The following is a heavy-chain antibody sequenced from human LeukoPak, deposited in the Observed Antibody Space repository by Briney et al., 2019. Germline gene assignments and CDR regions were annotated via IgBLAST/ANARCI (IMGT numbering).Heavy chain of an antibody. CDR3: ARGYSMAGYYYYYMDV. Sequence: ASVKVSCKASGGTFSSYAISWVRQAPGQGLEWMGGIIPIFGTANYAQKFQGRVTITADESTSTAYMELSSLRSEDTAVYYCARGYSMAGYYYYYMDVWGKGTTVTVSS. CDR1: GGTFSSYA. CDR2: IIPIFGTA. J-gene: IGHJ6*03. D-gene: IGHD6-19*01. V-gene: IGHV1-69*13.